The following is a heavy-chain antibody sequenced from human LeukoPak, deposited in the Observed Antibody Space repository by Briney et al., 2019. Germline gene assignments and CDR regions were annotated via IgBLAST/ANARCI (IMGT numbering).Heavy chain of an antibody. J-gene: IGHJ5*02. CDR2: IYTSGST. D-gene: IGHD6-13*01. CDR3: ARAEIAAAGTDWFDP. V-gene: IGHV4-61*02. Sequence: SQTLCLTCSVSGGSISSGSYYWTWIRQPAGKGLEWIGRIYTSGSTNYNPSLKSRVTISVDTSKNQFSLKLSSVTAADTAVYYCARAEIAAAGTDWFDPWGQGTLVTVSS. CDR1: GGSISSGSYY.